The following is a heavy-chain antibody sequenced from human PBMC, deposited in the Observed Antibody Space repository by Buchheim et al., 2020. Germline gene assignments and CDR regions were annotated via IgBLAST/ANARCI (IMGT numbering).Heavy chain of an antibody. CDR1: GFTFSDYY. J-gene: IGHJ6*02. CDR3: AKTKSGYCSGGSCRTSGYYYYGMDV. D-gene: IGHD2-15*01. V-gene: IGHV3-11*01. Sequence: QVQLVESGGGLVKPGGSLRLSCAASGFTFSDYYMSWIRQAPGKGLEWVSYISSSGSTIYYADSVKGRFTISRDNAKNSLYLQMNSLRAEDAAVYYCAKTKSGYCSGGSCRTSGYYYYGMDVWGQGTT. CDR2: ISSSGSTI.